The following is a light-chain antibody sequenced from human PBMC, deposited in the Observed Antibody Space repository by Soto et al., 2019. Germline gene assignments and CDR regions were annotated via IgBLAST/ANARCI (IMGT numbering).Light chain of an antibody. CDR3: QQYGPSPMYT. CDR2: GAS. V-gene: IGKV3-20*01. Sequence: EIVLTQSPGTLSLSPGERATLSCRASQTVSSSYLAWYQQKPGQAPRLLIYGASTRATGIPGRFSGSASGTDFTLTISRLEPEDFAVYHCQQYGPSPMYTFGQGTNLEIK. J-gene: IGKJ2*01. CDR1: QTVSSSY.